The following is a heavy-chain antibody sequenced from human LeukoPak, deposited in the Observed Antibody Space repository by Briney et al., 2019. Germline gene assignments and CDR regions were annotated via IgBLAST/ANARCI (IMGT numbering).Heavy chain of an antibody. V-gene: IGHV4-59*11. CDR1: GGSISSHY. J-gene: IGHJ4*02. CDR2: IYYSGST. D-gene: IGHD6-13*01. CDR3: ARGGIAAAGLLTRLIDKTDYFDY. Sequence: SETLSLTCTVSGGSISSHYWSWIRQPPGKGLEWIGYIYYSGSTNYNPSLKSRVTISVDTSKNQFSLKLSSVTAADTAVYYCARGGIAAAGLLTRLIDKTDYFDYWGQGTLVTVSS.